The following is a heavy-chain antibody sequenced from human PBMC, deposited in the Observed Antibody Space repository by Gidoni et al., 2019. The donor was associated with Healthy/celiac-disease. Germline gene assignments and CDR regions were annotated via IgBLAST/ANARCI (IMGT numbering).Heavy chain of an antibody. CDR1: GFTFSSYG. V-gene: IGHV3-30*02. CDR3: FGGGGAVAGPSFDY. CDR2: IRYDGRNK. Sequence: QVQLVESGGGVVQPGVSLRLSCAASGFTFSSYGMHWVRQAPGKGLEWGAFIRYDGRNKYYADSGKGRFTISRENSKNTLYLQMNSLRAEDTAVYYCFGGGGAVAGPSFDYWGQGTLVTVSS. J-gene: IGHJ4*02. D-gene: IGHD6-19*01.